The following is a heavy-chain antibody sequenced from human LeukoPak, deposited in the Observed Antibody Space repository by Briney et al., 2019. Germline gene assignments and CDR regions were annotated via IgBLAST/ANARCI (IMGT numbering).Heavy chain of an antibody. D-gene: IGHD5-18*01. V-gene: IGHV3-53*01. CDR3: AWRYTCGY. Sequence: PGGSLRLSCAASGFTVGSNYMSWVRQAPGKGLEWVTAIYSGGSTYYADSVKGRLTISRDNANNSLYLQMNSLRAEDTAVYYCAWRYTCGYWGQGTLVIVSS. J-gene: IGHJ4*02. CDR2: IYSGGST. CDR1: GFTVGSNY.